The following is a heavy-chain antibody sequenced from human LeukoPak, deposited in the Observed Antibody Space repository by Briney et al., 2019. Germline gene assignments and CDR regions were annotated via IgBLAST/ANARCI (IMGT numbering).Heavy chain of an antibody. Sequence: ASVNVSCKASGYTFTSYAMHWVRQAPGQRLEWMGWINAGNGNTKYSQKFQGRVTITRDTSASTAYMELSSLRSEDTAVYYCARVITMVRGVLNWFDPWGQGTLVTVSS. V-gene: IGHV1-3*01. CDR3: ARVITMVRGVLNWFDP. CDR1: GYTFTSYA. J-gene: IGHJ5*02. CDR2: INAGNGNT. D-gene: IGHD3-10*01.